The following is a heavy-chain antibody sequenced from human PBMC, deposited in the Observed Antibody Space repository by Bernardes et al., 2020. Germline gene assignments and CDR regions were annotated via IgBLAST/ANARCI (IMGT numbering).Heavy chain of an antibody. CDR3: AKVPYSSSYYYFDY. Sequence: GGSLRLSCAASAFTFTNYAMSWVRQAPGKGLEWVSAISCSGGSTYYADSVTGRFTISRDNSKNTLYLLMNSLRAEDTAVYFCAKVPYSSSYYYFDYWGQGTLVTVSS. CDR1: AFTFTNYA. V-gene: IGHV3-23*01. D-gene: IGHD6-13*01. CDR2: ISCSGGST. J-gene: IGHJ4*02.